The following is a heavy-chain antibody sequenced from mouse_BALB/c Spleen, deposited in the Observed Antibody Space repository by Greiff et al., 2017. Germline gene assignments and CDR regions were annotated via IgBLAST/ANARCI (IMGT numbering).Heavy chain of an antibody. J-gene: IGHJ2*01. D-gene: IGHD1-1*02. Sequence: EVKLEESGGGLVQPKGSLKLSCAASGFTFNTYAMNWVRQAPGKGLEWVARIRSKSNNYATYYADSVKDRFTISRDDSQSMLYLQMNNLKTEDTAMYYCVRSYGPFDYWGQGTTLTVSS. CDR3: VRSYGPFDY. V-gene: IGHV10-1*02. CDR1: GFTFNTYA. CDR2: IRSKSNNYAT.